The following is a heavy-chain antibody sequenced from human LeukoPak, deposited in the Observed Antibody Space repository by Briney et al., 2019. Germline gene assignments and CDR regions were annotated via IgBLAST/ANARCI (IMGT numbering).Heavy chain of an antibody. D-gene: IGHD4-17*01. J-gene: IGHJ5*02. Sequence: GGSLRLSCAASGFTFSSYAMSWVRQAPGKGLEWVSAISGSGGSTYYADSVKGRFTISRDNSKNTLYLQMNSLRAEDTAVYYCARRKAGGPYGDYPGWFDPWGQGTLVTVSS. CDR2: ISGSGGST. V-gene: IGHV3-23*01. CDR3: ARRKAGGPYGDYPGWFDP. CDR1: GFTFSSYA.